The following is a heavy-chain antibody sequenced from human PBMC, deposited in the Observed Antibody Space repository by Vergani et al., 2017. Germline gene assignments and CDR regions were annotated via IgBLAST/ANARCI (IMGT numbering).Heavy chain of an antibody. CDR2: IIPILGIA. V-gene: IGHV1-69*02. Sequence: QVQLVQSGAEVKKPGSSVKVSCKASGGTFSSYTISWVRQAPGQGLEWMGRIIPILGIANYAQKFQGRVTITADKSTSTADMELRSLRSEDTAVYYCASAGPSGGWFDPWGQGTLVTVSS. D-gene: IGHD1-26*01. CDR3: ASAGPSGGWFDP. J-gene: IGHJ5*02. CDR1: GGTFSSYT.